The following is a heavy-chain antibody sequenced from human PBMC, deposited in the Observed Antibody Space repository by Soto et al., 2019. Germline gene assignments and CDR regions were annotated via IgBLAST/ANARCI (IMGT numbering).Heavy chain of an antibody. CDR1: GFTFSSYA. Sequence: EVQLVESGGGLVQPGGSLRLSCAASGFTFSSYAMHWVRQAPGKGLEYVSAISSSGGSTFYANSVKGRFTISRDNSKNTLYLQMGSLRAEDMAVDDCARDRCLNTVCYAPSDYWGQGTLVTVSS. CDR3: ARDRCLNTVCYAPSDY. V-gene: IGHV3-64*01. J-gene: IGHJ4*02. CDR2: ISSSGGST. D-gene: IGHD2-8*01.